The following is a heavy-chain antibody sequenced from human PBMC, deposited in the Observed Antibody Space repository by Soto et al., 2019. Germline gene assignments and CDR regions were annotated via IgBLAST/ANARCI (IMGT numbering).Heavy chain of an antibody. D-gene: IGHD3-10*01. V-gene: IGHV1-69*13. J-gene: IGHJ4*02. Sequence: SVKVSCKTSGGIFSDYALRWVRQAPAQGLEGMGRVIPIFGTTIYAQKFHGRVTITAYESTSTAFMKLRSLRSEDTAVYYCARQMNRGVIFDYWGQGTLVTVSS. CDR3: ARQMNRGVIFDY. CDR1: GGIFSDYA. CDR2: VIPIFGTT.